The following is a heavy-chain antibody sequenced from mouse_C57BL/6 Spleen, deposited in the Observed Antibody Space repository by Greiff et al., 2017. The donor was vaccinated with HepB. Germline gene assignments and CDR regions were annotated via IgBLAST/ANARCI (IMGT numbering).Heavy chain of an antibody. CDR2: INPSTGGT. CDR3: ARDSSGYIDY. D-gene: IGHD3-2*02. CDR1: GYSFTGYY. Sequence: VQLKESGPELVKPGASVKISCKASGYSFTGYYMNWVKQSPEKSLEWIGEINPSTGGTTYNQKFKAKATLTVDKSSSTAYMQLKSLKSEDAAVYYCARDSSGYIDYWGQGTTLTVSS. V-gene: IGHV1-42*01. J-gene: IGHJ2*01.